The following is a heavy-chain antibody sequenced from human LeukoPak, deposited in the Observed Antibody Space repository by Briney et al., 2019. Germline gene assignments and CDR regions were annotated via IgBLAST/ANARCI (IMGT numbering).Heavy chain of an antibody. Sequence: GGSLRLSCAASGFTVSSNYMSWVRQAPGKGLEWVSVIYSGGSTYYADSVKGRFTISRHNSKNTLYLQVNSLRAEDTAVYYCARDSGDDYGGDYYYYGMDVWGQGTTVTVSS. V-gene: IGHV3-53*04. CDR3: ARDSGDDYGGDYYYYGMDV. CDR1: GFTVSSNY. D-gene: IGHD4-23*01. CDR2: IYSGGST. J-gene: IGHJ6*02.